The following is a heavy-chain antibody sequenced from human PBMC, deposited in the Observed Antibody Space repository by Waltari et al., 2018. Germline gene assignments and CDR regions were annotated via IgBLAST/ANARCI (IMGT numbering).Heavy chain of an antibody. CDR1: GFAFSTYW. V-gene: IGHV3-7*01. CDR3: ASAGAISGWAEASDY. CDR2: IKKDGSEK. Sequence: EVHLVESGGGLVQPGGSLSLSCEASGFAFSTYWLRWVRQAPGKGVEGVDNIKKDGSEKYYMDSVKGRFTISRDNAKNSLYLQMSSLRGEDTALYYCASAGAISGWAEASDYWGQGTLVTVSS. D-gene: IGHD6-19*01. J-gene: IGHJ4*01.